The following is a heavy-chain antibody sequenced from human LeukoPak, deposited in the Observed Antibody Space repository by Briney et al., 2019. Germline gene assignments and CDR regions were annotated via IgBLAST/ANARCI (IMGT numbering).Heavy chain of an antibody. CDR1: GYTFTSYG. CDR3: AREAGLSYYHYYMDV. J-gene: IGHJ6*03. D-gene: IGHD6-13*01. V-gene: IGHV1-18*01. Sequence: ASVKVSCKASGYTFTSYGIIWVRQAPGQGLEWMGWISPYSGNTNYAQKLQGRVTMTTVTSTSTAFMELRSLRSDDTALYYCAREAGLSYYHYYMDVWGKGTTVIVSS. CDR2: ISPYSGNT.